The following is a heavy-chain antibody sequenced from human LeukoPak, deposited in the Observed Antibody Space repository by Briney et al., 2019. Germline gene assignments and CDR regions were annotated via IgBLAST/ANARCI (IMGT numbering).Heavy chain of an antibody. D-gene: IGHD1-26*01. Sequence: PGGSLGLSCAASGFTFSSYAMSWVRQAPGKGLEWVSVIYSGGSTYYADSVKGRFTISRDNSKNTLYLQMNSLRAEDTAVYYCASGGTYYYFDYWGQGTLVTVSS. V-gene: IGHV3-53*01. CDR1: GFTFSSYA. J-gene: IGHJ4*02. CDR3: ASGGTYYYFDY. CDR2: IYSGGST.